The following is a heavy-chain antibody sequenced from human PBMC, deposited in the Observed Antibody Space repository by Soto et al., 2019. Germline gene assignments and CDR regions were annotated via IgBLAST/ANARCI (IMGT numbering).Heavy chain of an antibody. CDR3: ARXPATVTQDYYYYYGMDV. J-gene: IGHJ6*02. D-gene: IGHD4-17*01. CDR2: IIPIFGTA. V-gene: IGHV1-69*13. CDR1: GGTFSSYA. Sequence: ASVKVSCKASGGTFSSYAISWVRQAPGQGLEWMGGIIPIFGTANYAQKFQGRVTITADESTSTAYMELSSLRSEDTAVYYCARXPATVTQDYYYYYGMDVWGLGTTVTVSS.